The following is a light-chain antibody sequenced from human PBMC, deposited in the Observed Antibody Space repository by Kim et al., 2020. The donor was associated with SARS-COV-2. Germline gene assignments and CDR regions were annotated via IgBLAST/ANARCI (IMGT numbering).Light chain of an antibody. J-gene: IGKJ4*01. V-gene: IGKV3-20*01. CDR3: QQYGGSPAT. CDR2: GAS. CDR1: QSVSSSY. Sequence: EIVLTQSPGTLSLSPGERATLSCRASQSVSSSYLAWYQQKPGQAPRLLIYGASSRATGIPDRFSGSGSGTDFTLTISRLEPEDFAVYYCQQYGGSPATFGGGTKLEI.